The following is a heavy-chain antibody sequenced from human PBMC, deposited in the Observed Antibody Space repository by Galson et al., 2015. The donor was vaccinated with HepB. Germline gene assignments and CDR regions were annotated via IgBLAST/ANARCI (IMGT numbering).Heavy chain of an antibody. D-gene: IGHD2-15*01. Sequence: SLRLSCAASGFTFSDYYMSWIRQAPGKGLEWVSYISSSSSYTNYADSVKGRFTISRDNAKNSLYLQMNSLRAEDTAVYYCARGKARRDIVVVVAAHSDNWFDPWCQGTLVTVSS. J-gene: IGHJ5*02. CDR2: ISSSSSYT. V-gene: IGHV3-11*06. CDR1: GFTFSDYY. CDR3: ARGKARRDIVVVVAAHSDNWFDP.